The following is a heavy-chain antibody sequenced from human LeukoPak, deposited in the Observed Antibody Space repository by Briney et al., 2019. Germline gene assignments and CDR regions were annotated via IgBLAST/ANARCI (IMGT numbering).Heavy chain of an antibody. CDR1: GGSISSYY. V-gene: IGHV4-59*01. Sequence: SETLSLTCTVYGGSISSYYWSWIRQPPGKGLEWVGYIYYSGSTNYNPSLKSRVTISVDTSKNQFSLKLSSVTAADTAAYYCARELAAPYFDYWGQGTLVTVSS. CDR3: ARELAAPYFDY. J-gene: IGHJ4*02. CDR2: IYYSGST. D-gene: IGHD6-19*01.